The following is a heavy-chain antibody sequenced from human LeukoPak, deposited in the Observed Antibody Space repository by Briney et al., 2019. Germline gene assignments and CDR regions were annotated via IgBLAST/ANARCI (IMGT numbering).Heavy chain of an antibody. CDR2: ISSSGSTI. Sequence: PGGSLRLSCAASGFTFSSYEMNWVRQAPGKGLEWVSYISSSGSTIYYADSVRGRFTISRDNAKNSLYLQMNSLRAEDTAVYYCPSLFPPSYYDILTGYYTPGFDYWGQGTLVTVSS. V-gene: IGHV3-48*03. D-gene: IGHD3-9*01. CDR1: GFTFSSYE. J-gene: IGHJ4*02. CDR3: PSLFPPSYYDILTGYYTPGFDY.